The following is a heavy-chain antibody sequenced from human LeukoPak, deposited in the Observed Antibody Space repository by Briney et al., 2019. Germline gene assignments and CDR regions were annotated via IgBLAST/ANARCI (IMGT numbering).Heavy chain of an antibody. J-gene: IGHJ4*02. CDR3: ARCHGSGSYGTFDY. D-gene: IGHD3-10*01. V-gene: IGHV3-7*03. CDR1: GFTFSSYW. CDR2: IKQDGSEK. Sequence: GGSLRLSCAASGFTFSSYWMSWVRQAPGKGLEWVANIKQDGSEKYYVDSVKGRFTISRDNAKNSLYLQMNSLRAEDTAVYYCARCHGSGSYGTFDYWGQGTLVTVSS.